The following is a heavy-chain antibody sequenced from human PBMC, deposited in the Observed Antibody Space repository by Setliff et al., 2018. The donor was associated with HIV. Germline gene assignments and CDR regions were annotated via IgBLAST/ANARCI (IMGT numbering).Heavy chain of an antibody. D-gene: IGHD3-9*01. Sequence: GGSLRLSCAASGFTFDDYAMHWVRQAPGKGLEWVSGISWNSGSIGYVGSVKGRFTISRDNAKNSLYLQMNSLRAEDTAVYYCAREPHELRYFDWLLYPAYYYYGMDVWGQGTTVTVSS. J-gene: IGHJ6*02. V-gene: IGHV3-9*01. CDR3: AREPHELRYFDWLLYPAYYYYGMDV. CDR2: ISWNSGSI. CDR1: GFTFDDYA.